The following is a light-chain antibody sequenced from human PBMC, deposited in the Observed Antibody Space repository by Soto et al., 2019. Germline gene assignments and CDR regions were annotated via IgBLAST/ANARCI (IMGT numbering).Light chain of an antibody. V-gene: IGKV2-28*01. CDR3: MQALQTPRT. CDR2: LGS. J-gene: IGKJ3*01. Sequence: DIVMTQSPLSLPVTPGEPASISCRSSQSLLHSNGYNYLDWYLQKPGQSPQLLIYLGSNRASGVPDRISGSGSGTDFTLKISRVEAEDVGVYYCMQALQTPRTFGPGPKVDIK. CDR1: QSLLHSNGYNY.